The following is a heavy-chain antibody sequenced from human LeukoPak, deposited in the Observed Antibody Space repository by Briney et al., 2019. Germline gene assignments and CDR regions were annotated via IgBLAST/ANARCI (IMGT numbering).Heavy chain of an antibody. J-gene: IGHJ1*01. CDR3: AFLVREPLH. D-gene: IGHD3-10*01. CDR2: IESNGSDR. Sequence: GGSLRLSCAVSGFSFSQYYMGWVRQAPGKGLEWVAIIESNGSDRKYVDSVKGRFTISRDHAKNSLYLQMSSLTAEDTAIYYCAFLVREPLHWGRGTLVTVSS. CDR1: GFSFSQYY. V-gene: IGHV3-7*01.